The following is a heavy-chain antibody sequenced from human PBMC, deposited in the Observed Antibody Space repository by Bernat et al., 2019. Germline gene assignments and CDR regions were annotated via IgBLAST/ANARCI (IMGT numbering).Heavy chain of an antibody. CDR2: INHSGST. Sequence: QVQLQESGPGLVKPSETLSLTCTVYGGSFSGYYWSWIRQPPGKGLEWIGEINHSGSTNYNPSLKSRVTISVDTSKNQFSLKLSSVTAADTAVYYCAREGGYSSSWTGDYWGQGTLVTVSS. CDR3: AREGGYSSSWTGDY. J-gene: IGHJ4*02. D-gene: IGHD6-13*01. CDR1: GGSFSGYY. V-gene: IGHV4-34*01.